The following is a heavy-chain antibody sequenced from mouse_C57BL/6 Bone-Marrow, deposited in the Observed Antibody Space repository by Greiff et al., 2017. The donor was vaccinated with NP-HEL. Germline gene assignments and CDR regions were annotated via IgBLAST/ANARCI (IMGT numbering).Heavy chain of an antibody. CDR2: ISSGGSYP. Sequence: EVQRVESGGDLVKPGGSLKLSCAASGFTFSSYGMSWVRQTPDKRLEWVATISSGGSYPYYPDSVKGRFTISRDNAKNTLYLQMSSLKSEDTAMYYCARPYYYGSSYGYWGQGTTLTVSS. CDR1: GFTFSSYG. J-gene: IGHJ2*01. CDR3: ARPYYYGSSYGY. D-gene: IGHD1-1*01. V-gene: IGHV5-6*01.